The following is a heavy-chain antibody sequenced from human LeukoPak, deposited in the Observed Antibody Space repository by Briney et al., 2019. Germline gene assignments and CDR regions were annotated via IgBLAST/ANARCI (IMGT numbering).Heavy chain of an antibody. CDR3: ATDLISRQNYYDSSGFARRTPLTY. CDR2: IDPQDGET. J-gene: IGHJ4*02. Sequence: ASVKVSCKVSGYIITELFMHWVRQAPGKGLEWMGGIDPQDGETVYPQKFQGRVTMTEDVSTDTAYMELTSLRSEDTAVYYCATDLISRQNYYDSSGFARRTPLTYWGQGTLVTVSS. D-gene: IGHD3-22*01. CDR1: GYIITELF. V-gene: IGHV1-24*01.